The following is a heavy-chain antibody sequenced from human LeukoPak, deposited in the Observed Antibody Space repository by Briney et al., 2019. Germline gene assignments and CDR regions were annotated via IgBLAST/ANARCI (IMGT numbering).Heavy chain of an antibody. CDR2: ISYDGSNK. CDR1: GFTFSSYG. Sequence: GGSLRLSCAASGFTFSSYGMHWVRQAPGKGLEWVAVISYDGSNKYYADSVKGRFTISSDNSKNTLYLQMNSLRAEDTAVYYCAKDQSSIVAPEGAPGGMDVWGQGTTVTVSS. D-gene: IGHD5-12*01. J-gene: IGHJ6*02. CDR3: AKDQSSIVAPEGAPGGMDV. V-gene: IGHV3-30*18.